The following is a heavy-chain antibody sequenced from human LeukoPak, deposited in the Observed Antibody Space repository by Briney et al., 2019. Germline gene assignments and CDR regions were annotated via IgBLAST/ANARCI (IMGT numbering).Heavy chain of an antibody. V-gene: IGHV4-59*01. Sequence: SEALSLTCTVSGGSISSYYWSWIRQPPGKGLEWLGYIYYSGSTNYNPSLKSRVTISVDTSKNQFSLKLSSVTAADTAVYYCARAYYYGSGSYGFDIWGQGTMVTVSS. D-gene: IGHD3-10*01. CDR2: IYYSGST. CDR3: ARAYYYGSGSYGFDI. CDR1: GGSISSYY. J-gene: IGHJ3*02.